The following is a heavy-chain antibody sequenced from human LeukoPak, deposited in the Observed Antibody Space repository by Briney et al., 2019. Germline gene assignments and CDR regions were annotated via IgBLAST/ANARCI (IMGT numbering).Heavy chain of an antibody. J-gene: IGHJ5*01. V-gene: IGHV4-59*01. D-gene: IGHD2-15*01. CDR3: ARDIAANWFDS. CDR2: IHYSGST. Sequence: SETLSLTCTVSGGSISSYYWNWIRQPPGKGLEWIGYIHYSGSTNYNPPLKGRVTISVDTSKNQFSLKLTSVTAADTAVYFCARDIAANWFDSWGQGALVTVSS. CDR1: GGSISSYY.